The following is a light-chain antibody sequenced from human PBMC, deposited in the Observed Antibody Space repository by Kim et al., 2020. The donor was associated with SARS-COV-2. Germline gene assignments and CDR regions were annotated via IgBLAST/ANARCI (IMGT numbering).Light chain of an antibody. J-gene: IGLJ3*02. V-gene: IGLV1-44*01. CDR3: SAWDDTLSAPM. Sequence: NSGNRTRQLPGTAPKLLIHSNNQRPSGVPARFSGSKSGPSASLAISGLQSEDEADYYCSAWDDTLSAPMFGGGTQLTVL. CDR1: NS. CDR2: SNN.